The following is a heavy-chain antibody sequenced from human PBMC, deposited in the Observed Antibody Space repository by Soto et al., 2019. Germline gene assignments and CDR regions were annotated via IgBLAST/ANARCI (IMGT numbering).Heavy chain of an antibody. V-gene: IGHV3-23*01. Sequence: PGGSLRLSCAASGFIFNSFAMNWVRQAPGKGLEWVSGISGSGSTYYADSVKGRFSISRDNSKNTAYLQMNSLRAEDTAVYYCAKDLLYSYGYGHYWGQGTLVTVSS. CDR3: AKDLLYSYGYGHY. J-gene: IGHJ4*02. D-gene: IGHD5-18*01. CDR1: GFIFNSFA. CDR2: ISGSGST.